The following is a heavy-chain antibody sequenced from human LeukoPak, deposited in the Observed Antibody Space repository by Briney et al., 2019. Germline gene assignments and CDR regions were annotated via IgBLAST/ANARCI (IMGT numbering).Heavy chain of an antibody. D-gene: IGHD2-2*01. CDR3: ATEATSPDYNYYMDV. CDR2: LDVEDDEP. Sequence: ASVKVSCKVSGYRLCELSMHWVRQAPGKGLEWMGGLDVEDDEPIYAQKFQGRVIMTEDTSTDTAYMELSSLRSEDTAVYYCATEATSPDYNYYMDVWGKGTTVTVSS. CDR1: GYRLCELS. J-gene: IGHJ6*03. V-gene: IGHV1-24*01.